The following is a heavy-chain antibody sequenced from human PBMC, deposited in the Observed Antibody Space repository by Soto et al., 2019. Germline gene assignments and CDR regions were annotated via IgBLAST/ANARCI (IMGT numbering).Heavy chain of an antibody. D-gene: IGHD6-13*01. CDR2: IYYSGRT. CDR3: ARFAKEENPKVGSWYYFDY. Sequence: TLSITCTVSGGYISSGGYFWSWVRQHPGKGLEWIGNIYYSGRTYYNPSLKSRVTISVDTSKNQFSLNLSSVTAADTAVYYCARFAKEENPKVGSWYYFDYWGQGTRVTVSS. CDR1: GGYISSGGYF. J-gene: IGHJ4*02. V-gene: IGHV4-31*03.